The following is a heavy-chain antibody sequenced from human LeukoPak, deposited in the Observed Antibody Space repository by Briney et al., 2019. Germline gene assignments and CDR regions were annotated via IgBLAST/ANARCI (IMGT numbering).Heavy chain of an antibody. V-gene: IGHV3-23*01. CDR3: AKDRGYNYFDY. J-gene: IGHJ4*02. D-gene: IGHD5-24*01. CDR1: GFTFCSHA. Sequence: GGSLRLSCAAPGFTFCSHAMGWVRQAPGKGVGWVSAISGSGGSTYYADSVKGRFTISRDNSKNTLYLQMNSLRAEDTAVYYCAKDRGYNYFDYWGQGTLVTVSS. CDR2: ISGSGGST.